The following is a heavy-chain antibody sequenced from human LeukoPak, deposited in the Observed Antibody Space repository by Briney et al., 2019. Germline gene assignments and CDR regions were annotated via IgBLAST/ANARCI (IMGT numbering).Heavy chain of an antibody. CDR3: ARTMTTMTTHGELDF. D-gene: IGHD4-17*01. J-gene: IGHJ4*02. Sequence: ASVKVSCKASGYTFSNYVLTWVRQAPGQGLEWMGRSSTYTGNSNYAQKFQDRVTMTTDTSTGTAYMELRNLSSDDTAVYYCARTMTTMTTHGELDFWGQGTLVTVSS. CDR2: SSTYTGNS. CDR1: GYTFSNYV. V-gene: IGHV1-18*01.